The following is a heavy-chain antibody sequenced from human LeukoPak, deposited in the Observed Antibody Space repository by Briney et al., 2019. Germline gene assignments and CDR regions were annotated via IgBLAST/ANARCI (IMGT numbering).Heavy chain of an antibody. D-gene: IGHD3-16*01. Sequence: SETLSLTCTVSGVSISGYYWTWIRQPAGKGLEWIGRIYTSGGTNYNPSLKSRVTLSIDTSNNQFSLNLSSVTAADTAVYYCARASITTLMDVWGQGTTVTVSS. CDR2: IYTSGGT. V-gene: IGHV4-4*07. J-gene: IGHJ6*02. CDR1: GVSISGYY. CDR3: ARASITTLMDV.